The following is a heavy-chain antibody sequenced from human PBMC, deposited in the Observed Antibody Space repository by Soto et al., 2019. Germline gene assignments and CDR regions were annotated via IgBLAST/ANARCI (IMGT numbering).Heavy chain of an antibody. D-gene: IGHD3-16*01. J-gene: IGHJ6*02. CDR2: IYHNGSP. CDR3: ARDLRGGGGYFGIDV. Sequence: TLTLTCAVPGVSLSSSAYSWTWIRQSPGRGLEWIGYIYHNGSPYYNPSLKRRVSISLDKSKNQFSLMLSSVTAADTAVYFCARDLRGGGGYFGIDVWGQGTTVTVSS. V-gene: IGHV4-30-2*06. CDR1: GVSLSSSAYS.